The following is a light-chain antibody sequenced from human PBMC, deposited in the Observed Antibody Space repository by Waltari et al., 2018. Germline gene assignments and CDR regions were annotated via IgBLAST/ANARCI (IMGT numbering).Light chain of an antibody. Sequence: LMTQSPPTLSVSPGDRATLSCRASQSVGSNVAWYQQRPGQAPRLLISRASARATAIPARFSGSGSGTDFTLTISSVESEDVAVYYCQQYNYWPPWTFGQGTKVEI. CDR2: RAS. CDR1: QSVGSN. J-gene: IGKJ1*01. V-gene: IGKV3-15*01. CDR3: QQYNYWPPWT.